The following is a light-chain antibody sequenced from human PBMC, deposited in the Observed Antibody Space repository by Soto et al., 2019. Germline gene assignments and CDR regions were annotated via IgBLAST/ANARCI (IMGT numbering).Light chain of an antibody. J-gene: IGKJ1*01. CDR3: QNYYSAPRT. CDR2: AAS. Sequence: DIQMTQSPSSLPASIGDRVTISCRASQGISNDLARYQQKPGKVPYLLIYAASTAHSAGPPRFRGSGSGTDFTLTISSLQPEDVATYYGQNYYSAPRTFGQGTKVDIK. CDR1: QGISND. V-gene: IGKV1-27*01.